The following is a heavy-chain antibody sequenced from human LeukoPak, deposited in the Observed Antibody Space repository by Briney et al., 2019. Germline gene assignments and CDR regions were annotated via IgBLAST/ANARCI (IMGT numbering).Heavy chain of an antibody. J-gene: IGHJ3*02. CDR1: GFTFTSSA. D-gene: IGHD2-2*01. CDR2: IVVGSGNT. Sequence: GTSVKVSCKASGFTFTSSAMQWVRQARGQRLEWIGWIVVGSGNTNYAQKFQERVTITRDMSTSTAYMELSSLRVDDTAVYYCARGSCSNIRCHDAFDIWGQGTMVTVSS. CDR3: ARGSCSNIRCHDAFDI. V-gene: IGHV1-58*02.